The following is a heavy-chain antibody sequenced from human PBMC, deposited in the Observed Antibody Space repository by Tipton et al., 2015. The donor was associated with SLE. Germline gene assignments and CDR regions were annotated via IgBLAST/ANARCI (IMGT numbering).Heavy chain of an antibody. J-gene: IGHJ6*03. CDR1: GGSFSGYY. CDR2: INHSGST. V-gene: IGHV4-34*01. Sequence: TLSLTCAVYGGSFSGYYWSWIRQPPGKGLEWIGEINHSGSTNYKSSLKSRLTISVDTSKNQFSLRLSSVTAADTAVYYCARAPGLERSYYYCYYMDVWGKGTTVTVSS. CDR3: ARAPGLERSYYYCYYMDV. D-gene: IGHD1-1*01.